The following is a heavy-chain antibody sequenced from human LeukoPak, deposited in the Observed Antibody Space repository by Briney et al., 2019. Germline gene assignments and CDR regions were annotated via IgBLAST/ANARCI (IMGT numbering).Heavy chain of an antibody. J-gene: IGHJ6*02. CDR3: ATHDYGDYSGGYYYYGMDV. CDR2: IYYSGST. Sequence: SETLSLTCTVSGGSISSSSYYWGWIRQPPGKGLEWIGSIYYSGSTYYNPSLKSRVTISVDTSKNQFSLKLNSVTAADTAVYYCATHDYGDYSGGYYYYGMDVWGQGTTVTVSS. D-gene: IGHD4-17*01. V-gene: IGHV4-39*07. CDR1: GGSISSSSYY.